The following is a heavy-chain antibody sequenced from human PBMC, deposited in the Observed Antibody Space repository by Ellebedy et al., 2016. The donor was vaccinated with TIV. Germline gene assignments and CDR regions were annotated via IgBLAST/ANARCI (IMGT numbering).Heavy chain of an antibody. V-gene: IGHV3-64D*09. Sequence: PGGSLRLSCSGSGFTFSTYAMHWVRQAPGTGLEYVSAISGNGGSTYYADSVKGRFTISRDNSQNSLYLQMSSLRAEDTAVYYCARDRETWFGDPTGLDYWGQGTLVTVSS. D-gene: IGHD3-10*01. CDR1: GFTFSTYA. CDR3: ARDRETWFGDPTGLDY. J-gene: IGHJ4*02. CDR2: ISGNGGST.